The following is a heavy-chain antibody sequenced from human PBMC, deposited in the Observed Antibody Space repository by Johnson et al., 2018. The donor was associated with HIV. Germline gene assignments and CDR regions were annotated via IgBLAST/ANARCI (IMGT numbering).Heavy chain of an antibody. J-gene: IGHJ3*02. CDR3: AKARSLLDYGGFDAFDI. CDR1: GFTFSSYA. D-gene: IGHD4-23*01. V-gene: IGHV3-33*06. CDR2: IYYDGTTK. Sequence: QVQLVESGGGVVQPGRSLRLSCAASGFTFSSYAMHWVRQAPGKGLECVAIIYYDGTTKYYAYSVKCRFTISRDNSKNTLSLQMISLRAEDTAMYYCAKARSLLDYGGFDAFDIWGQGTLVIVSS.